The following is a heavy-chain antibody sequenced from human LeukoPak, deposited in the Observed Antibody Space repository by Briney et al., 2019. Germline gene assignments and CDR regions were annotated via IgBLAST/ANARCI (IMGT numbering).Heavy chain of an antibody. CDR3: ARDYPDSGSFDY. J-gene: IGHJ4*02. D-gene: IGHD3-10*01. CDR1: GFTFSSYS. CDR2: ISSSSYI. Sequence: GGSLRLSCAASGFTFSSYSMNWVRQAPGKGLEWVSSISSSSYIYYADSVKGRFTISRDNAKNSLSLQMNSLRAEDTAVYYCARDYPDSGSFDYRGQGTLVTVSS. V-gene: IGHV3-21*01.